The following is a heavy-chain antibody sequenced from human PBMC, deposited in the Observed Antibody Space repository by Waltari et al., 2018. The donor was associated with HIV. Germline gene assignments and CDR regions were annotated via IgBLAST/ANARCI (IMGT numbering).Heavy chain of an antibody. CDR1: GASFSGYY. V-gene: IGHV4-34*01. D-gene: IGHD6-19*01. CDR2: IDQSGST. Sequence: QVQLQQWGAGLLKPWETLSLTCAVYGASFSGYYWTWIRRSPGKGLEWIGEIDQSGSTNYNPSLKSRVTMSVDTSKKQFSLRLTSATAADTAVYFCARMRAVAVAGDWGWDHYYYGLDVWGQGTTVTVS. CDR3: ARMRAVAVAGDWGWDHYYYGLDV. J-gene: IGHJ6*02.